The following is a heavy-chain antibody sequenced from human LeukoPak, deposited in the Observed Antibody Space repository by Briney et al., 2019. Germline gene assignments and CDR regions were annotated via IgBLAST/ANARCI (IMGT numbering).Heavy chain of an antibody. V-gene: IGHV1-2*06. D-gene: IGHD1-26*01. CDR2: INPNNGGT. Sequence: ASPKVSCKASGYTFTVYYMHWLRQAPGQGLEWMGRINPNNGGTNYAQNFQGRVTMTRDTSISTAYMELSSLISDDTAVYYCASQNMEWELLAFDYWGQGTLVTVSS. CDR1: GYTFTVYY. CDR3: ASQNMEWELLAFDY. J-gene: IGHJ4*02.